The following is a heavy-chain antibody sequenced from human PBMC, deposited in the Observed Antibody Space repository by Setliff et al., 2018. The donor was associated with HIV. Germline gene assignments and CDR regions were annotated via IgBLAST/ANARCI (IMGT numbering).Heavy chain of an antibody. Sequence: ASVKVSCKASGYTFSRYAMHWVRQAPGQRLEWMGWINAGNGNTKYSQKFQGRVTMTRNTSISTAYMELSSLRSEDTAVYYCARFRKFQLVGALDYWGQGTLVTVSS. CDR2: INAGNGNT. CDR1: GYTFSRYA. V-gene: IGHV1-3*01. J-gene: IGHJ4*02. CDR3: ARFRKFQLVGALDY. D-gene: IGHD1-26*01.